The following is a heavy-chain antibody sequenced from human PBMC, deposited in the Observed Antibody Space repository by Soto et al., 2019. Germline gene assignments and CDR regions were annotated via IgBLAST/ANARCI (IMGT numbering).Heavy chain of an antibody. D-gene: IGHD4-4*01. J-gene: IGHJ6*02. CDR3: ARRRDDYSNYAAGYYYGMDV. V-gene: IGHV1-69*13. CDR2: IIPIFGTA. CDR1: GGTFSSYS. Sequence: SVKVSCKASGGTFSSYSISWVRHAPGQGLEWLGGIIPIFGTANYAQKFQGRVTITADESTSTAYMELSSLRSEDTAVYYCARRRDDYSNYAAGYYYGMDVWGQGTTVTVSS.